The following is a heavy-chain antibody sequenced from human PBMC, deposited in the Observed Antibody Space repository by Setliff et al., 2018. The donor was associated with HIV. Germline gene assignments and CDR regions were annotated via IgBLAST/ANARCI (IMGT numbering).Heavy chain of an antibody. CDR3: ARGQGGYYYGSGSYPNWFDP. CDR1: GVSIRSHS. D-gene: IGHD3-10*01. J-gene: IGHJ5*02. CDR2: IYYSGST. Sequence: PSETLSLTCTVSGVSIRSHSWSWIRQPPGRGLELIGYIYYSGSTNYNPSLKSRLTISLDTSKNQFSLKLSSVTAADTAVYYCARGQGGYYYGSGSYPNWFDPWGQGSLVTVSS. V-gene: IGHV4-59*11.